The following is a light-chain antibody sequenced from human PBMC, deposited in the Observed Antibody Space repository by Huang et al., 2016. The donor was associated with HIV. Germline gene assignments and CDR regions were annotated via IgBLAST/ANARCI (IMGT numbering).Light chain of an antibody. CDR2: AAS. V-gene: IGKV1-27*01. CDR1: QDIDTY. J-gene: IGKJ5*01. CDR3: QKYNSAPIT. Sequence: DIQLTQSPSSLSASVGDSVTITCRASQDIDTYLAWYQQKPGKVTKLLIFAASALKSGVPPRCSGSGSGTHFSLNISSLQPEDVATYYCQKYNSAPITFGQGTRLEI.